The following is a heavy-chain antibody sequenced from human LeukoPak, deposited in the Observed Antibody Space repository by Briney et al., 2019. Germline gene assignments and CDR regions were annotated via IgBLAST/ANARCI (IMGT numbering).Heavy chain of an antibody. CDR3: ARGRYSSSWELKFDY. CDR1: GYTFTRYA. D-gene: IGHD6-13*01. CDR2: ISADNGNT. V-gene: IGHV1-18*03. Sequence: VASVKVSCKASGYTFTRYAISWVRQAPGQGLEWMGWISADNGNTKYSQEFQGRVTITRDTSASTAYMELSSLRSEDMAVYYCARGRYSSSWELKFDYWGQGTLVTVSS. J-gene: IGHJ4*02.